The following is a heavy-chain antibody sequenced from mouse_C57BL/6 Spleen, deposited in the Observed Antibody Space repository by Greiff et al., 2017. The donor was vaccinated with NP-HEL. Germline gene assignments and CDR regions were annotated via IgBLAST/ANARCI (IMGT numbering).Heavy chain of an antibody. CDR2: IYPRSGNT. CDR3: ARYHYYGSSRYAMDY. Sequence: QVQLQQSGAELARPGASVKLSCKASGYTFTSYGISWVKQRTGQGLEWIGEIYPRSGNTYYNEKFKGKATLTADKSSSTAYMELRSLTSEDSAVYFCARYHYYGSSRYAMDYWGQGTSVTVSS. D-gene: IGHD1-1*01. CDR1: GYTFTSYG. J-gene: IGHJ4*01. V-gene: IGHV1-81*01.